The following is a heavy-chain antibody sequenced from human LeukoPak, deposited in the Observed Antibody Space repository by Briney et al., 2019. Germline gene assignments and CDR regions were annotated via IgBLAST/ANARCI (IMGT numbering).Heavy chain of an antibody. J-gene: IGHJ4*02. CDR2: INPNSGGT. V-gene: IGHV1-2*02. CDR3: ARDLGRFLEWLLGEFDY. D-gene: IGHD3-3*01. CDR1: GYTFTGHY. Sequence: ASVKVSCKASGYTFTGHYMHWVRQAPGQGLEWMGWINPNSGGTNYAQKFQGRVTMTRDTSISTAYMELSRLRSDDTAVYYCARDLGRFLEWLLGEFDYWGQGTLVTVSS.